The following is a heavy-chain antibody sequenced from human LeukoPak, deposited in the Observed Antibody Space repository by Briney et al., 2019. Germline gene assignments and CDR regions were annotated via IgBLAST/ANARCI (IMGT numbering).Heavy chain of an antibody. J-gene: IGHJ4*02. CDR1: GLTFSNYA. CDR2: NSGSGDDT. CDR3: ARLTGYQDY. Sequence: PGGSLRLSCAASGLTFSNYAMTWVRQAPGKGLEWVSSNSGSGDDTYYADSVKGRFTISRDNSKNTLYLQMNSLRADDTAIYYCARLTGYQDYWGQGTLVTVSS. V-gene: IGHV3-23*01. D-gene: IGHD2-2*01.